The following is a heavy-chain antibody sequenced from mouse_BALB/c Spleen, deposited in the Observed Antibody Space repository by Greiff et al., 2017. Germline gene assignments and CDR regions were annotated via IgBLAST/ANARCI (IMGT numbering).Heavy chain of an antibody. V-gene: IGHV2-4-1*01. CDR2: IWSGGST. CDR1: GFSFTSYG. D-gene: IGHD2-4*01. Sequence: QVQLQQSGPGLVQPSQSLSITCTVSGFSFTSYGVHWVRQSPGKGLEWLGVIWSGGSTDYNAAFISRLSISKDNSKSHVFFKMNSLQADDTAMYYCARPNYDGAWLAYWGQGTLVTVSA. CDR3: ARPNYDGAWLAY. J-gene: IGHJ3*01.